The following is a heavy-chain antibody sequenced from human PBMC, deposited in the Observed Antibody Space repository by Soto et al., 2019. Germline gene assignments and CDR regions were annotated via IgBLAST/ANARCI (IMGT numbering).Heavy chain of an antibody. Sequence: ASVKVSCKASGYTFTCYGLSWVRQAPGQGLEWMGWISAYNGNTNYAQKLQGRVTMTTDTSTSTAYMELRSLRSDDTAVYYCARSGSSGYYLEYWGQGTLVTVSS. V-gene: IGHV1-18*01. CDR1: GYTFTCYG. J-gene: IGHJ4*02. CDR2: ISAYNGNT. D-gene: IGHD3-22*01. CDR3: ARSGSSGYYLEY.